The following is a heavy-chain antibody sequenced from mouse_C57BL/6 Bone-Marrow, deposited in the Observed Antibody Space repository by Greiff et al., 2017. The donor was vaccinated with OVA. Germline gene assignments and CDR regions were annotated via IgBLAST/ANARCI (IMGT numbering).Heavy chain of an antibody. CDR2: IYPRSGNT. V-gene: IGHV1-81*01. CDR1: GYTFTSYG. CDR3: ARRRYYGNYDAMDD. J-gene: IGHJ4*01. Sequence: QVQLQQSGAELARPGASVKLSCKASGYTFTSYGISWVKQRTGQGLEWIGEIYPRSGNTYYNEKFKGKATLTADKSSSTAYMELRSLTSEYSAVYVCARRRYYGNYDAMDDWGQGTSVTVSS. D-gene: IGHD2-1*01.